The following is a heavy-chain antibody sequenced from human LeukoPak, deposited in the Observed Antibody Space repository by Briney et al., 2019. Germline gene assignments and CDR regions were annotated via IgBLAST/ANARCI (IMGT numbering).Heavy chain of an antibody. J-gene: IGHJ3*02. Sequence: PSETLSLTCAVYGGSFSGYYWSWIRQPPGKGLEWIGEINHSGSTNYNPSLKRRVTISVDTSKNQFSLTLSSVTAADTAVYYCARGRGGYYSRAFDIWGQGTMVTVSS. D-gene: IGHD3-22*01. CDR3: ARGRGGYYSRAFDI. CDR2: INHSGST. V-gene: IGHV4-34*01. CDR1: GGSFSGYY.